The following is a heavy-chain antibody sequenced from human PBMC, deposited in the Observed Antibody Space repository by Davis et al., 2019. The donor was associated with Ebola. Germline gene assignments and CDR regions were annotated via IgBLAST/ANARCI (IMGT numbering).Heavy chain of an antibody. CDR2: IRQDGSEK. CDR3: AREAVWRFDP. V-gene: IGHV3-7*03. Sequence: GESLKISCAASGFSFSSHWMSWVRQAPGKGLEWVANIRQDGSEKHYVDSVKGRFTLSRDTAKNSLYLQMNSLRAEDTAVYYCAREAVWRFDPWGQGTLVTVSS. J-gene: IGHJ5*02. CDR1: GFSFSSHW. D-gene: IGHD3-16*01.